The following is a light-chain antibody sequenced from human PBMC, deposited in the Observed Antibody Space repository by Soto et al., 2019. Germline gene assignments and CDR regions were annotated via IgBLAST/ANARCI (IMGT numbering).Light chain of an antibody. V-gene: IGKV1-5*03. CDR2: KTS. CDR3: QHYYSYTYA. Sequence: DIQMTQSPSTLSASLGDRVTITCRASQSISTWLAWYQQTPGKAPKLLIYKTSLLESGVPSRFSGSGSGTEFPLTISRIQPDVFAAYYCQHYYSYTYAFGQGTKLEIE. J-gene: IGKJ2*01. CDR1: QSISTW.